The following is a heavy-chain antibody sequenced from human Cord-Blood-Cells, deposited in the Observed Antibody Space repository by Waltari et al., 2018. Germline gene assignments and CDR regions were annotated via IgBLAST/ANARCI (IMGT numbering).Heavy chain of an antibody. V-gene: IGHV3-53*01. Sequence: EVQLVESGGGLIQPGGSLVLSCAASGFTVSSNYMSWVRQAPGKGLEWVSVIYSGGSTYYADSVKGRFTISRDNSKNTLYLQMNSLRAEDTAVYYCARIWFGELPDYWGQGTLVTVSS. CDR1: GFTVSSNY. D-gene: IGHD3-10*01. CDR3: ARIWFGELPDY. J-gene: IGHJ4*02. CDR2: IYSGGST.